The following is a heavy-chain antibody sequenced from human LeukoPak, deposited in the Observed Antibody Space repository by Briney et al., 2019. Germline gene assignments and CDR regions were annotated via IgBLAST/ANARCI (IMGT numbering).Heavy chain of an antibody. CDR3: ARGARGNYYYYGMDV. D-gene: IGHD3-16*01. Sequence: SETLSLTCTVSGGSVSSGSYYWSWIRQPPGKGLEWIGYIYYSGSTNYNPSLKSRVTISVDTSKNQFSLKLSSVTAADTAVYYCARGARGNYYYYGMDVWGQGTTVTVSS. V-gene: IGHV4-61*01. CDR2: IYYSGST. CDR1: GGSVSSGSYY. J-gene: IGHJ6*02.